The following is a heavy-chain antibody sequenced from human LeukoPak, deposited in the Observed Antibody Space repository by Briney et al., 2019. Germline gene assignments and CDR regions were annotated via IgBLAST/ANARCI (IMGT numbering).Heavy chain of an antibody. Sequence: SETLSLNCTVSGGPISSYYWSWIRRPAGKGLEWIGRIYTSGSTNYNPSLKSRVTMSVDTSKNQFSLKLSSVTAADTAVYYCAGSMITFGGVIVNDYWGQGTLVTVSS. CDR1: GGPISSYY. D-gene: IGHD3-16*02. J-gene: IGHJ4*02. V-gene: IGHV4-4*07. CDR2: IYTSGST. CDR3: AGSMITFGGVIVNDY.